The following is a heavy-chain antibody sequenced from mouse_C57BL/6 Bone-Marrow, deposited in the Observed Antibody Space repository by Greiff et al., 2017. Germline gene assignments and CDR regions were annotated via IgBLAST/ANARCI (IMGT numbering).Heavy chain of an antibody. J-gene: IGHJ4*01. V-gene: IGHV1-39*01. CDR3: ARCYDYDYAVDY. CDR1: GYSFTDYN. Sequence: EVQLHQPGPELVKPGASVKISCKASGYSFTDYNMNWVKQSNGQSLEWIGVINPNYGTTSYNQKFKGKATLTVDQSSNTAYMQLNSLTSEDSAVSYGARCYDYDYAVDYWGQGTSVTGSS. CDR2: INPNYGTT. D-gene: IGHD2-4*01.